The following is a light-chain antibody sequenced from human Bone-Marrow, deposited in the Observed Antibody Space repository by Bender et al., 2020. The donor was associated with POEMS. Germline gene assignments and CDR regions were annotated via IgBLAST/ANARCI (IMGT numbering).Light chain of an antibody. CDR1: SSDVGGYNY. CDR2: EVI. CDR3: CSYADSDTGV. J-gene: IGLJ3*02. V-gene: IGLV2-23*02. Sequence: QSALTQPASVSGSPGQSITISCTGTSSDVGGYNYVSWYLQRPGKAPKLIIYEVIKPPSGVSSRFSGSISGNAVSLTISALQAEDDADYYCCSYADSDTGVFGGGPELTVL.